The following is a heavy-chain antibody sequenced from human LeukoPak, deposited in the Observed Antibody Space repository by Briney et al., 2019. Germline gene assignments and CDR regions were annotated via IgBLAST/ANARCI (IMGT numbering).Heavy chain of an antibody. CDR3: ARDEGNTGWYTFDY. V-gene: IGHV6-1*01. D-gene: IGHD6-19*01. J-gene: IGHJ4*02. CDR2: TYYRSKWYN. Sequence: SQTLSLTCAISGDSVPSKNGAWNWIRQSPSRGLEWLGRTYYRSKWYNEYAESVKGRIVINPDTSKNQFSLQLNSVTPEDTAVYYCARDEGNTGWYTFDYWGQGTLVTVSS. CDR1: GDSVPSKNGA.